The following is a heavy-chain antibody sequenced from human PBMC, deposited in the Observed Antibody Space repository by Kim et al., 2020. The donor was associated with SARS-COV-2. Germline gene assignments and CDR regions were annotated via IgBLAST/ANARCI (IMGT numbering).Heavy chain of an antibody. V-gene: IGHV3-11*05. J-gene: IGHJ6*02. CDR3: ARAGSDYVWGSYRDYYYYYDMDV. CDR1: GFTFSDYY. Sequence: GGSLRLSCAASGFTFSDYYMSWIRQAPGKGLEWVSYISSSSSYTNYADAVKGRFTISRDNAKNSLYLQMNSLRAEAAAVYYCARAGSDYVWGSYRDYYYYYDMDVWGQETTLTVSS. D-gene: IGHD3-16*02. CDR2: ISSSSSYT.